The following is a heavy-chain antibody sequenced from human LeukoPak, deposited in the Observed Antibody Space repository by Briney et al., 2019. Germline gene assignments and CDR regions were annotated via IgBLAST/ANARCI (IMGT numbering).Heavy chain of an antibody. V-gene: IGHV3-23*01. CDR1: GFSFSSFA. Sequence: GESLRLSCAASGFSFSSFAMTWVRQAPGKGLEWVSSITAGQYAIYNTDSVKGRFTISRDNSKNTLYLQMNSLRADDTAVYYCTKDPNGAYVGAFDPWGQGTLATVSA. CDR2: ITAGQYAI. J-gene: IGHJ5*02. CDR3: TKDPNGAYVGAFDP. D-gene: IGHD4-17*01.